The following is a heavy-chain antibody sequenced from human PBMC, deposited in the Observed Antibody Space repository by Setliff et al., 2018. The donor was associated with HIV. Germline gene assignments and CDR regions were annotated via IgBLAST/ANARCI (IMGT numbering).Heavy chain of an antibody. CDR1: GGSISSYY. V-gene: IGHV4-4*09. CDR3: AKPYYDISGYYFYYFDY. CDR2: IYTTGST. D-gene: IGHD3-22*01. Sequence: SETLSLTCTVSGGSISSYYWSWVRQPPGKGLEWIGYIYTTGSTNYNPSLKSRVTMSVDTSKNQFSLRLTSVTAADTAFYYCAKPYYDISGYYFYYFDYWGQGTLVTVSS. J-gene: IGHJ4*02.